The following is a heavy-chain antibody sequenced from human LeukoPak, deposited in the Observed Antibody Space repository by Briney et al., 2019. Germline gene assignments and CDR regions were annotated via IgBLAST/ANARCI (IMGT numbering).Heavy chain of an antibody. D-gene: IGHD2-15*01. CDR2: INSDGTST. CDR3: GCSGGSSPGY. Sequence: GGSLRLSCTASGFTFSTYSMNWVRQAPGKGLVWVSSINSDGTSTTFADSVKGRFTISRDNAKNTLYLQMNSLRAEDTAVYYCGCSGGSSPGYWGPGTLAIVSS. V-gene: IGHV3-74*01. J-gene: IGHJ4*02. CDR1: GFTFSTYS.